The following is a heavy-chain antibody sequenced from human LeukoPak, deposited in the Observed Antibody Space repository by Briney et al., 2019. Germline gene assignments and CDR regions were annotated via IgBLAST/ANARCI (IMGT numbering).Heavy chain of an antibody. J-gene: IGHJ4*02. Sequence: RSSETLSLTCTVSGGSISSYYWSWIRQPPGKGLEWIGYIYYSGSTNYNPSLKSRVTISVDTSKNQFSLKLSSVTAADTAVYYCARVVAGYSFDYWGQGTLVTVSS. V-gene: IGHV4-59*01. D-gene: IGHD6-19*01. CDR1: GGSISSYY. CDR3: ARVVAGYSFDY. CDR2: IYYSGST.